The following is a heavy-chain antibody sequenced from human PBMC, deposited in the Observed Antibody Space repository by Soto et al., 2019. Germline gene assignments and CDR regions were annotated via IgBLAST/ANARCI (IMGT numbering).Heavy chain of an antibody. J-gene: IGHJ4*02. CDR2: IIPIFGTA. CDR3: AREQELAYCCCDCYDGPSYFDY. V-gene: IGHV1-69*01. CDR1: GGTFSSYA. Sequence: QVQLVQSGAEVKKPGSSVKVSCKASGGTFSSYAISWVRQAPGQGLEWMGGIIPIFGTANYAQKFQGRVTITADESTSTAYMELSSLRSEDTAVYYCAREQELAYCCCDCYDGPSYFDYWGQGTLVTVSS. D-gene: IGHD2-21*02.